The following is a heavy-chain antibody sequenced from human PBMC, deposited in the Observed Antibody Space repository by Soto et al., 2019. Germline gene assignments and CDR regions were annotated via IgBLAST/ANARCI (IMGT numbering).Heavy chain of an antibody. D-gene: IGHD3-10*01. CDR1: GGPFSSYT. Sequence: QIQLVQSGAEVKKPGSSVKVSCKTSGGPFSSYTISRVRQAPGQGLEWMGRIIPILGIANYAQKFQGRVTITADKSTSTAYMELSSLRSEDTAVYYCAREEYYYGSGAFFDYWGQGTLVTVSS. CDR3: AREEYYYGSGAFFDY. V-gene: IGHV1-69*08. CDR2: IIPILGIA. J-gene: IGHJ4*02.